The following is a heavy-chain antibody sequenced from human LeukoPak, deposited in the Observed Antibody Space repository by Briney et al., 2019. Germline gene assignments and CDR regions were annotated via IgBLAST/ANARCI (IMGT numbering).Heavy chain of an antibody. CDR1: GYTFTVYY. J-gene: IGHJ3*02. CDR2: INPDSGAT. V-gene: IGHV1-2*02. Sequence: ASVKVSCKASGYTFTVYYMHWVRQAPGQGLEWMGWINPDSGATNSAQKFQGRVTMTRDTSISTAYMEVSRLKSDDTAVYYCARPRTWGSQRADAFDIWGQGTMISVSS. D-gene: IGHD7-27*01. CDR3: ARPRTWGSQRADAFDI.